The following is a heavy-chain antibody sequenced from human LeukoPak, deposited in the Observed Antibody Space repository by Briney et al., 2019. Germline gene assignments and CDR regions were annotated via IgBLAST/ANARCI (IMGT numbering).Heavy chain of an antibody. V-gene: IGHV3-11*03. J-gene: IGHJ4*02. CDR3: AAGTSADY. D-gene: IGHD1-26*01. CDR2: ISASSSGT. Sequence: GSLRLSCVVSGIPFSDYYMNWIRQTPGKGLEWISYISASSSGTDYADSVKGRFTISRDNSQNALFLQMNRLRVEDTAVYYCAAGTSADYWGQGTLVTVSS. CDR1: GIPFSDYY.